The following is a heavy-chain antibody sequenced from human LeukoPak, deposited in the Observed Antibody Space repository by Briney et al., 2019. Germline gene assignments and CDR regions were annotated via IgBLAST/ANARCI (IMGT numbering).Heavy chain of an antibody. CDR1: GGTFSSYA. D-gene: IGHD2-2*01. CDR3: AGERGGYCSSTSCPNWFDP. J-gene: IGHJ5*02. CDR2: IIPIFGTA. V-gene: IGHV1-69*13. Sequence: ASVKVSCKASGGTFSSYAISWVRQAPGQGLEWMGGIIPIFGTANYAQKFQGRVTITADESTSTAYMELSSLRSEDTAVYYCAGERGGYCSSTSCPNWFDPWGQGTLVTVSS.